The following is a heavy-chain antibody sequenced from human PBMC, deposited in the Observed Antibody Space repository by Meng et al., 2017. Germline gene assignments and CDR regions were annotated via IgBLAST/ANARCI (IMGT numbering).Heavy chain of an antibody. CDR1: GFTFSNAW. J-gene: IGHJ4*01. Sequence: VRLGEIGGGCVKPGGSLRLFCSASGFTFSNAWMTGVRQAPGKGLEWIGRMKSNVDGGTVDYAAAVKGRFFISRDDSENTFYLQMNSLKTEDTAVYYCSGHVDYWGHGTLVTVSS. CDR3: SGHVDY. CDR2: MKSNVDGGTV. V-gene: IGHV3-15*01.